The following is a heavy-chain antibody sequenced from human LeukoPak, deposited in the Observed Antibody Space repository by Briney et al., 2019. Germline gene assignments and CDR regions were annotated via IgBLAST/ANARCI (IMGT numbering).Heavy chain of an antibody. CDR2: INHSGGT. Sequence: SETLSLTCAVYGGAFSGYYWSWIRQPPGKGLEWIGEINHSGGTNYNPSLKSRVTISVDTSKNQFSLKLSSVTAADTAVYYCVRGESIAARRDWGQGTLVTVSS. V-gene: IGHV4-34*01. CDR3: VRGESIAARRD. CDR1: GGAFSGYY. J-gene: IGHJ4*02. D-gene: IGHD6-6*01.